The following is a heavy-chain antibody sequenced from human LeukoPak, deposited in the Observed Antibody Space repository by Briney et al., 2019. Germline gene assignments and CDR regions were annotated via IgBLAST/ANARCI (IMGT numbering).Heavy chain of an antibody. CDR1: LGSIHHDF. D-gene: IGHD3-10*01. Sequence: SEALPLTRLVCLGSIHHDFWTWMGPPAGKELAGMGFIYYSGTNYYNPSLKSRVTIPVDTPKNQLSLRLSSVTAAVGAVYYCARGGSIGRDFNVWGQGTRVTVSS. CDR2: IYYSGTN. J-gene: IGHJ4*02. CDR3: ARGGSIGRDFNV. V-gene: IGHV4-59*01.